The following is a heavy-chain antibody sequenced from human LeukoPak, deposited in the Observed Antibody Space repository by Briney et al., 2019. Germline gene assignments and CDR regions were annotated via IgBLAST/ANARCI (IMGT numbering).Heavy chain of an antibody. CDR1: GFTFSSYA. D-gene: IGHD1-26*01. J-gene: IGHJ4*02. Sequence: GGSLRLSCAASGFTFSSYAMHWVRQAPGKGLEWVAVISYDGSNKYYADSVKGRFTISRDNSKNTLYLQMNSLRAEDTAVYYCARVGGRGSHDYWGQGTLVTVSS. V-gene: IGHV3-30*01. CDR3: ARVGGRGSHDY. CDR2: ISYDGSNK.